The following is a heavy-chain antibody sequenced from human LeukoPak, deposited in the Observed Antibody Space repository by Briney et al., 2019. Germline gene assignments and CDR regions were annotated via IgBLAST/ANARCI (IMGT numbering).Heavy chain of an antibody. CDR3: ARGVEYYDFWSGYYDPYYFDY. Sequence: SETLSLTCTVSGGSISSYYWSWIRQPPGKGLEWIGYVYYSGSTNYNPSLKSRVTISVDTSKNQFSLKLSSVTAADTAVYYCARGVEYYDFWSGYYDPYYFDYWGQGTLVTVSS. CDR1: GGSISSYY. D-gene: IGHD3-3*01. V-gene: IGHV4-59*12. J-gene: IGHJ4*02. CDR2: VYYSGST.